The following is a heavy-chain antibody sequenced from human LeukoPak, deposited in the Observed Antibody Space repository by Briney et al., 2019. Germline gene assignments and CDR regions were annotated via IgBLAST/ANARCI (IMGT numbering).Heavy chain of an antibody. CDR1: GGVFSSYA. J-gene: IGHJ3*02. D-gene: IGHD2-15*01. V-gene: IGHV1-69*01. CDR2: IIPIFGTG. Sequence: SVKVSCKASGGVFSSYAISWVRQAPGQGLEWMGGIIPIFGTGNYAQKFQGRVTITADESTSTAYMELSSLRSEDTAVYYCARRGSDCSGGNCYLGYAFDIWGQGTMVTVSS. CDR3: ARRGSDCSGGNCYLGYAFDI.